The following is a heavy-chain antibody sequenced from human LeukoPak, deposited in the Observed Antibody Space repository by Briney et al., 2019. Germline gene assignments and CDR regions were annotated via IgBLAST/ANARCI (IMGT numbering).Heavy chain of an antibody. J-gene: IGHJ4*02. CDR2: IKQDGSEK. V-gene: IGHV3-7*01. D-gene: IGHD1-26*01. Sequence: PGGSLRLSCAASGFTLSSYWMSWVRQAPGKGLEWVANIKQDGSEKYYVDSVKGRFTISRDNAKNSLYLQMNGLRAEDTAVYYCASSGSYYFDYWGQGTLVTVSS. CDR3: ASSGSYYFDY. CDR1: GFTLSSYW.